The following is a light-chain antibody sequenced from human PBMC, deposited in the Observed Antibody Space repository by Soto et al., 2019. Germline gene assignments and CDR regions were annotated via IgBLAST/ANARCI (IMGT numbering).Light chain of an antibody. V-gene: IGKV1-17*01. CDR3: QQYNSYSGT. CDR2: DAS. CDR1: QGIRND. J-gene: IGKJ1*01. Sequence: DIQITRSPASLSSSVGDRVTITCRAIQGIRNDLGWYQQKPGKAPKLLIYDASSLESGVPSRFSGSGSGTEFTLTISSLQPDDFATYYCQQYNSYSGTFGQGTKVDIK.